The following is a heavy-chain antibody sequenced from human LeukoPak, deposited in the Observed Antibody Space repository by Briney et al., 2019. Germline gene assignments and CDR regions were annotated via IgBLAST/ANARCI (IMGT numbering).Heavy chain of an antibody. J-gene: IGHJ5*02. Sequence: PGGSLRLSCAASGFTFSSYSMNWVRQAPGKGLEWVSSISSSSSYIYYADSVKGRFTISRDNAKNSLYLQMNSLRAEDTAVYYCARDAEKTTVTNWFDPWGQGTLVTVSS. V-gene: IGHV3-21*01. CDR2: ISSSSSYI. D-gene: IGHD4-17*01. CDR1: GFTFSSYS. CDR3: ARDAEKTTVTNWFDP.